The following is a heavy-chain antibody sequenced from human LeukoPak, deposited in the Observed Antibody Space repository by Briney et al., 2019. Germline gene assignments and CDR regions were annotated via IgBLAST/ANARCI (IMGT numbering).Heavy chain of an antibody. D-gene: IGHD3-22*01. J-gene: IGHJ1*01. CDR3: AKGGTSYYYDSSGCKYFQH. CDR2: ISGSGGST. V-gene: IGHV3-23*01. CDR1: GFTFSSYA. Sequence: PGGSLRLSCAASGFTFSSYAMSWVRQAPGKGLEWVSAISGSGGSTYYADSVKGRFTISRDNSKNTLYLQMNSLRAEDTAVYYCAKGGTSYYYDSSGCKYFQHWGQGTLVTVSS.